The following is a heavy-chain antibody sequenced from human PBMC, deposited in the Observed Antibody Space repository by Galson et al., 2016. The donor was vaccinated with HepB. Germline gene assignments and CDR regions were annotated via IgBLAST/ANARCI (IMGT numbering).Heavy chain of an antibody. Sequence: SLRLSCAASGFPFSYYSMNWVRQSPGKGLEWVSSISSSNTSVYYTDSVKGRFTISRDNARNSLYLQMNSLRAEDTAVYYCAPPPGLTTVTPFDYWGQGTLFTVSA. CDR2: ISSSNTSV. J-gene: IGHJ4*02. CDR1: GFPFSYYS. D-gene: IGHD4-17*01. V-gene: IGHV3-21*01. CDR3: APPPGLTTVTPFDY.